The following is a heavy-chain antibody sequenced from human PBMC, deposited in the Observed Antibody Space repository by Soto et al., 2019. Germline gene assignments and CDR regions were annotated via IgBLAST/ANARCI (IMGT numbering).Heavy chain of an antibody. V-gene: IGHV4-39*01. Sequence: SETLSLTCTVSGGSISSSSYYWGWIRQPPGKGLEWIGSIYYSGSTYYNPSLKSRVTISVDTSKNQFSLKLSSVTAADTAVYYCARLSAVLRFLEWLAYGMDVWGQGTTVTVSS. CDR2: IYYSGST. J-gene: IGHJ6*02. CDR3: ARLSAVLRFLEWLAYGMDV. D-gene: IGHD3-3*01. CDR1: GGSISSSSYY.